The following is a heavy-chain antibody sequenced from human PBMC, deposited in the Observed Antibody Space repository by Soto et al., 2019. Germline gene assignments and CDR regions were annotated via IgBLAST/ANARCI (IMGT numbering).Heavy chain of an antibody. V-gene: IGHV5-51*01. D-gene: IGHD3-10*01. CDR1: GYIFTSYW. CDR3: ARERVLDGSGSLDY. J-gene: IGHJ4*02. Sequence: PSESVKISCKCSGYIFTSYWIGWVRQMPGKGLEWMGIIYPGDSDTRYSPSFQGQVTISADKSISTAYLQWSSLKASDTAMYYCARERVLDGSGSLDYWGQGTLVTVSS. CDR2: IYPGDSDT.